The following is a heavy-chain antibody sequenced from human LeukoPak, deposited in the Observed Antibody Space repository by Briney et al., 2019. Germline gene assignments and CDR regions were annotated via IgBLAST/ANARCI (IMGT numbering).Heavy chain of an antibody. Sequence: GGSLRLSCEAYAFAVSSFAVSWTRKAPGNGLDFLPGISGSGGRTIYADSVKAGFNISRENALNSVYLQMNSLKADDTAVYYCASETYFQHWGQGTLVTVSS. J-gene: IGHJ1*01. CDR1: AFAVSSFA. CDR2: ISGSGGRT. CDR3: ASETYFQH. V-gene: IGHV3-23*01.